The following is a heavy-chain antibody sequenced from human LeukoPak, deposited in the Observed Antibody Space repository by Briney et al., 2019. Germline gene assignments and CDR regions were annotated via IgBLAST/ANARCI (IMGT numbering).Heavy chain of an antibody. CDR1: GGSINSDY. CDR2: IYYSGTT. Sequence: SETLSLTCAVSGGSINSDYWSWIRPPPGKGLGWIGCIYYSGTTNYNPSLNSRVTISIDTSKSQFSLKLTSVTAADTAVYYCARHQLRGFLDDNWGQGTLVTVSS. V-gene: IGHV4-59*08. J-gene: IGHJ4*02. D-gene: IGHD3-10*01. CDR3: ARHQLRGFLDDN.